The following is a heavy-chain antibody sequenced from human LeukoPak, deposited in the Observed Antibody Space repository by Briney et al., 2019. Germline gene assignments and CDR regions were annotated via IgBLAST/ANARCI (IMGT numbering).Heavy chain of an antibody. CDR2: INPNSGGT. CDR3: ARAFTGTSRRYGDYWFDP. J-gene: IGHJ5*02. Sequence: ASVKVSCKASGYTFTGYYMHWVRQAPGQGLEWMGWINPNSGGTNYAPKFQGRVTMTRDTSISTVYMELTRLRPDDTAVYYCARAFTGTSRRYGDYWFDPWGQGTLVTVSS. CDR1: GYTFTGYY. D-gene: IGHD4-17*01. V-gene: IGHV1-2*02.